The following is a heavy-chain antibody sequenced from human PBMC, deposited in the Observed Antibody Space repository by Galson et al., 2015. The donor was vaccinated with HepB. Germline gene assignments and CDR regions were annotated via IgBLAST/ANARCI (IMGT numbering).Heavy chain of an antibody. CDR3: ARGGLITTRAFDI. V-gene: IGHV4-34*01. CDR1: GGSFSGYY. D-gene: IGHD3-22*01. Sequence: ETLSLTCAVYGGSFSGYYWSWIRQPPGKGLEWIGEINHSGSTNYNPSLKSRVTISVDTSKNQFSLKLSSVTAADTAVYYCARGGLITTRAFDIWGQGTMVTVSS. CDR2: INHSGST. J-gene: IGHJ3*02.